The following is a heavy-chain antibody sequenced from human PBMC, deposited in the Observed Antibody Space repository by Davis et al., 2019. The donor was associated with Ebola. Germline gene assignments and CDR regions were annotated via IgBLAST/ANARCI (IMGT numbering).Heavy chain of an antibody. CDR1: GYTFTSYG. V-gene: IGHV1-18*01. CDR3: ARPLPATTLLYGMDV. D-gene: IGHD2-2*01. Sequence: AASVKVSCKASGYTFTSYGISWVRQAPGQGLEWMGWISAYNGNTNYAQKLQGRVTMTTDTSTSTAYMELRSLRSEDTAVYYCARPLPATTLLYGMDVWGQGTTVTVSS. CDR2: ISAYNGNT. J-gene: IGHJ6*02.